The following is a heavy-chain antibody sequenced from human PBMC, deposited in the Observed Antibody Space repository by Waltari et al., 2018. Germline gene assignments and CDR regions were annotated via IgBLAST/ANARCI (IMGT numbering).Heavy chain of an antibody. V-gene: IGHV4-59*01. CDR3: ARGPGEGEYDFWSGYYTGSLDY. J-gene: IGHJ4*02. CDR2: IYYSGST. CDR1: GGSISSYY. Sequence: QVQLQESGPGLVKPSETLSLTCTVSGGSISSYYWSWIRQPPGKGLEWIGYIYYSGSTNYNPSLRSRVTISVDTSKNQFSLKLSSVTAADTAVYYCARGPGEGEYDFWSGYYTGSLDYWGQGTLVTVSS. D-gene: IGHD3-3*01.